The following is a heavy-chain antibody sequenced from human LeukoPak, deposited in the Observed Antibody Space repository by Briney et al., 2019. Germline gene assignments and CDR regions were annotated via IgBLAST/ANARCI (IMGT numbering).Heavy chain of an antibody. V-gene: IGHV3-23*01. CDR1: GFTFSSYA. Sequence: GGSLRLSCAASGFTFSSYAMSWVRQAPGEGLEWVSSVDGSGTYTLYADSVEGRFTISRDNFKNTAYLQMNSLRAEDTAIYYCARGADDSSGYPFDYWGQGTLVTVSS. CDR3: ARGADDSSGYPFDY. J-gene: IGHJ4*02. D-gene: IGHD3-22*01. CDR2: VDGSGTYT.